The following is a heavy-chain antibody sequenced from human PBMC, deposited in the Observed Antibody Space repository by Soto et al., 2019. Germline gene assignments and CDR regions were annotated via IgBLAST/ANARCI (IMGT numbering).Heavy chain of an antibody. Sequence: PGGSLRLSCAASGFTFSSYAMSWVRQAPGKGLEWVSAISGSGGSTYYADSVKGRFTISRDNSKNTLYLQMNSLRAEDKAVYYCAKDRANWNAGLFDYWGQGTLVTISS. V-gene: IGHV3-23*01. CDR2: ISGSGGST. J-gene: IGHJ4*02. CDR3: AKDRANWNAGLFDY. D-gene: IGHD1-1*01. CDR1: GFTFSSYA.